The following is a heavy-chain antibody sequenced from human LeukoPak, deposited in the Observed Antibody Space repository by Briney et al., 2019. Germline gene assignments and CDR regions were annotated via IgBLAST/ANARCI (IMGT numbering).Heavy chain of an antibody. CDR1: GYTFTGYY. V-gene: IGHV1-18*04. D-gene: IGHD4-17*01. CDR2: ISTYNGNT. CDR3: ARDEDYGISVNVDY. J-gene: IGHJ4*02. Sequence: GASVKVSCKASGYTFTGYYIYWVRQAPGQGPEWMGWISTYNGNTKYAQKFQGRVTMTTDTSTSTAYMELRSLRSDDTAVYYCARDEDYGISVNVDYWGQGTLATVSS.